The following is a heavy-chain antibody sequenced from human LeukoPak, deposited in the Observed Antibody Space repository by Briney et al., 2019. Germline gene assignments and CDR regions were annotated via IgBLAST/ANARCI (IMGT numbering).Heavy chain of an antibody. CDR2: IGSDGDR. Sequence: GGSLRLPCTASGFDFRSYAMAWVRQAPGKGLEGVAAIGSDGDRVHEDSVKGRFTISRDNSKSTLYLQMDNLRAEDTAVYFCAKSAGVATIYFDSWGQGALVTVSS. CDR1: GFDFRSYA. D-gene: IGHD5-12*01. J-gene: IGHJ4*02. CDR3: AKSAGVATIYFDS. V-gene: IGHV3-23*01.